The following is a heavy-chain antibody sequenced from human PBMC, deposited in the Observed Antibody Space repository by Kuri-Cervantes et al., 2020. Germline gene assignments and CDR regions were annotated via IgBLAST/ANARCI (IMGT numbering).Heavy chain of an antibody. J-gene: IGHJ3*02. D-gene: IGHD2-21*02. Sequence: LTCAASGFTFSSYAMSWVRQAPGKGLEWVSAISGSGGSTYYADSVKGRFTISRDNAKNSLYLQMNSLRAEDTAVYYCARQAYCGGDCTNDAFDIWGQGTMVTVSS. CDR1: GFTFSSYA. V-gene: IGHV3-23*01. CDR2: ISGSGGST. CDR3: ARQAYCGGDCTNDAFDI.